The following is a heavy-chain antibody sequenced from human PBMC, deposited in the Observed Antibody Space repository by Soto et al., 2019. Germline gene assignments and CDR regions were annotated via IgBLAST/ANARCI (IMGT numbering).Heavy chain of an antibody. CDR1: GGSISSYY. V-gene: IGHV4-59*01. CDR3: ARDLVRGSSSWYSPRGAHNWFDP. D-gene: IGHD6-13*01. J-gene: IGHJ5*02. CDR2: VSYSGST. Sequence: QVQLQESGPGLVKPSETLSLTCTVSGGSISSYYWSWIRQPPGKGLEWIGYVSYSGSTNYNPSLKTLVTITVDTSKNQLSLKLSSVTTADTAVYYCARDLVRGSSSWYSPRGAHNWFDPWGQGTLVTVSS.